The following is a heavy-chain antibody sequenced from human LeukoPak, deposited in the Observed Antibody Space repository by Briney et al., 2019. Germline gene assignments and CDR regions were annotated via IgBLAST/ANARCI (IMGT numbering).Heavy chain of an antibody. J-gene: IGHJ4*02. V-gene: IGHV4-61*02. D-gene: IGHD3-10*01. CDR2: IYTSGST. CDR1: GGSISSGNYY. Sequence: SQTLSLTCTVSGGSISSGNYYWSWIRQPAGKGLEWIGRIYTSGSTNYNPSLKSRVTISVDTSKNQFSLKLSSVTAADTAVYYCARYGVKGLKGYDYWGQGTLVTVSS. CDR3: ARYGVKGLKGYDY.